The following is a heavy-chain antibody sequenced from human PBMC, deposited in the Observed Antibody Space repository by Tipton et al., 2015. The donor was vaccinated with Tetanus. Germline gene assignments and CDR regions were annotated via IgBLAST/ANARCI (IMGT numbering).Heavy chain of an antibody. J-gene: IGHJ4*02. CDR1: GGSISSIS. V-gene: IGHV4-39*01. Sequence: TLSLTCTVSGGSISSISWIRQPPGKGLEWIGNIFYSGSTSYNPSLESRVTLSVDTSRNQFSLKLTSVTAADTAIYYCAKHGDTSRNYYFDYWGQGALVTVSS. CDR3: AKHGDTSRNYYFDY. CDR2: IFYSGST. D-gene: IGHD6-13*01.